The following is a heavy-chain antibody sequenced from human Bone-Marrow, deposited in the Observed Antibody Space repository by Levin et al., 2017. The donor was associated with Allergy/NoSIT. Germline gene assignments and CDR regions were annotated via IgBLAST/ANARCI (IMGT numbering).Heavy chain of an antibody. J-gene: IGHJ5*02. Sequence: GGSLRLSCKGSGSNFGNYWIGWVRLMPGKGLEWMGVIYPGDSDTRYSPSFQGQVTISADKSISTAYLQWSSLKASDSGIYYCARRGPSQGWFDPWGQGTLVTVSS. D-gene: IGHD3-10*01. CDR3: ARRGPSQGWFDP. CDR2: IYPGDSDT. V-gene: IGHV5-51*06. CDR1: GSNFGNYW.